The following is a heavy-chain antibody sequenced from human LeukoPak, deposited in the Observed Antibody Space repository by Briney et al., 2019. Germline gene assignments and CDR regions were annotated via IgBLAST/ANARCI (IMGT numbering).Heavy chain of an antibody. V-gene: IGHV1-2*02. Sequence: GASVKVSCKASGYTFTSYYMHWVRQAPGQGLEWMGWINPNSGGTNYAQKFQGRVTMTRDTSISTAYMELSRLRSDDTAVYYCARGAGAAAGTYYYYYMDVWGKGTTVTVSS. CDR2: INPNSGGT. CDR3: ARGAGAAAGTYYYYYMDV. D-gene: IGHD6-13*01. J-gene: IGHJ6*03. CDR1: GYTFTSYY.